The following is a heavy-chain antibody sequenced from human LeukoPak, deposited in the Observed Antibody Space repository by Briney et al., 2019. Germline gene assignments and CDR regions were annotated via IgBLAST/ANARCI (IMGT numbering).Heavy chain of an antibody. V-gene: IGHV3-30-3*01. D-gene: IGHD5-18*01. CDR3: ARGGDVDTAKVSDYYYYGMDV. CDR2: ISYDGSNK. Sequence: GGSLRLSCAASGFTFSSYAMHWVRQAPGKGLEWVAVISYDGSNKYYADSVKGRFTISRDNSKNTLYLQMNSLRAEDTAVYYCARGGDVDTAKVSDYYYYGMDVWGQGTTVTVSS. CDR1: GFTFSSYA. J-gene: IGHJ6*02.